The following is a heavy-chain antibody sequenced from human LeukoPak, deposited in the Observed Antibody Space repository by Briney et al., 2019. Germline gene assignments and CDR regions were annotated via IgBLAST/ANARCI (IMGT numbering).Heavy chain of an antibody. J-gene: IGHJ4*02. Sequence: PGGSLRLSCAASRSTFSYYYLSWIRQAPGKGLEWVSYICSTSSYPNYADSVNGRFTISRDNAKNSLYLQMKSLRAEDTAVYYCARVLDIVAQTADYWGQGTRLTVSP. V-gene: IGHV3-11*06. CDR2: ICSTSSYP. CDR3: ARVLDIVAQTADY. D-gene: IGHD5-12*01. CDR1: RSTFSYYY.